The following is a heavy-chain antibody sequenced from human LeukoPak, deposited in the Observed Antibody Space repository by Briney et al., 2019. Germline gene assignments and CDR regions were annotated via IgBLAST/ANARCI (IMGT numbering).Heavy chain of an antibody. CDR2: INPHSGGT. V-gene: IGHV1-2*02. CDR3: ARALFPPYSSGYFSSYFDY. CDR1: GYTFTGYY. D-gene: IGHD3-22*01. J-gene: IGHJ4*02. Sequence: GASVKVSCKASGYTFTGYYMHWVRQAPGQGLEWMGWINPHSGGTNYAQKLQGRVTMTRDTSISTAYMELSRLRSDDTAVYYCARALFPPYSSGYFSSYFDYWGQGTLVTVSS.